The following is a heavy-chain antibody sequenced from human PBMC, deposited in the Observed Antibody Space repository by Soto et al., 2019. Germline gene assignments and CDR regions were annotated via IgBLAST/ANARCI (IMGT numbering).Heavy chain of an antibody. CDR1: GGSLSSHY. J-gene: IGHJ4*02. V-gene: IGHV4-59*08. CDR2: IYSLGNT. Sequence: PSETLSLTCTVSGGSLSSHYWSWIRHRPRQGLEWHGNIYSLGNTNYNPSLKIRVTISVDKSKSQLFLKLSSVTAPDTAVYYCARQIYDSSGYYYAYWGQGTLVTVSS. CDR3: ARQIYDSSGYYYAY. D-gene: IGHD3-22*01.